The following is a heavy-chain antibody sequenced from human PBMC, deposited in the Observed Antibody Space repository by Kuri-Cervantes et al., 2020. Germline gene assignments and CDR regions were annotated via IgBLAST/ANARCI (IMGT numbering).Heavy chain of an antibody. Sequence: SLKISCAASGFTFDDYAMHWVRQAPGKGLEWVSGISWNSGSIGYADSVKGRFTISRDNAKNSLYLQMNSLRAEDTALYYCAKVAAYDFWSGYSSHFDYWGQGTLVPSPQ. CDR3: AKVAAYDFWSGYSSHFDY. D-gene: IGHD3-3*01. V-gene: IGHV3-9*01. CDR1: GFTFDDYA. J-gene: IGHJ4*02. CDR2: ISWNSGSI.